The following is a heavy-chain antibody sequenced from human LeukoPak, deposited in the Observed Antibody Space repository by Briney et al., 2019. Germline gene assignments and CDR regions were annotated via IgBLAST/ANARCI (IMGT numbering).Heavy chain of an antibody. CDR2: VYYSGST. J-gene: IGHJ4*02. CDR3: ARGPVAPGFDY. Sequence: SETLSLTCTVSGGSISSSSYYWGWIRQPPGKGLEWIGSVYYSGSTYYNPSLKSRVTISVDTSKNQFSLKLSSVTAADTAVYYCARGPVAPGFDYWGQGTLVTVSS. V-gene: IGHV4-39*07. CDR1: GGSISSSSYY. D-gene: IGHD2-15*01.